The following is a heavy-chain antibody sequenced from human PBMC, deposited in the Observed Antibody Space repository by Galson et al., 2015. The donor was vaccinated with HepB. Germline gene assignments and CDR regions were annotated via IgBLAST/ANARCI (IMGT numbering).Heavy chain of an antibody. D-gene: IGHD2-2*01. J-gene: IGHJ4*02. CDR2: ISGSGGIT. CDR3: AKEDCSSTSCYYFDY. V-gene: IGHV3-23*01. CDR1: GFTFSTYA. Sequence: SLRLSCAASGFTFSTYAMSWVRQAQGKGLEWVSAISGSGGITYYADSVKGRFTISRDNSKNTLYLQMTSLRAEDTALYYCAKEDCSSTSCYYFDYWGQGTLVTVSS.